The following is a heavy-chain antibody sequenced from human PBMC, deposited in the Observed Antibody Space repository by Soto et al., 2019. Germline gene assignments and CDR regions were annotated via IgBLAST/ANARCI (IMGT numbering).Heavy chain of an antibody. V-gene: IGHV4-4*02. CDR1: GGSINNNNW. CDR2: IYRSGST. J-gene: IGHJ6*02. D-gene: IGHD6-13*01. CDR3: ARAAASGYYYYGLDV. Sequence: KQSQTLSLTCDVSGGSINNNNWWSWVRQPPGKGLEWIGEIYRSGSTNYNPSLKSRLTISMDKSKNQFSLRLSSVTAADTAMYYCARAAASGYYYYGLDVWGQGTTVTVSS.